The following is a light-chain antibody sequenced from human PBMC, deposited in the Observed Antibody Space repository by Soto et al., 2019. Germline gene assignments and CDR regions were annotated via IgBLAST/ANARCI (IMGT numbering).Light chain of an antibody. J-gene: IGKJ5*01. V-gene: IGKV3-15*01. CDR1: QSVSSN. Sequence: EIVMTQSPVTLSVSPGERATLSCRASQSVSSNLAWYQQKPGQAPRLLIYGASIRATGIPARFSGSGSGTEFSLTISSLQSEDFTVYYCQPYDNWPPITFGQGTRLEI. CDR2: GAS. CDR3: QPYDNWPPIT.